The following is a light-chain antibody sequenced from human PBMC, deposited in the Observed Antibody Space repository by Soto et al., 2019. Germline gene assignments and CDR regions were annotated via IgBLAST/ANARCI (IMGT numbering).Light chain of an antibody. CDR1: QSIGSW. CDR3: QQYSNYPWT. V-gene: IGKV1-5*03. J-gene: IGKJ1*01. CDR2: KAS. Sequence: DTQMTQSPSTLSASVGDRVTITCRASQSIGSWLAWYQQKPGKAPKLLIYKASSLESGVPSRFSGSGSGTEFTLTISSLQPDDFATYYCQQYSNYPWTFGQGTKVEIK.